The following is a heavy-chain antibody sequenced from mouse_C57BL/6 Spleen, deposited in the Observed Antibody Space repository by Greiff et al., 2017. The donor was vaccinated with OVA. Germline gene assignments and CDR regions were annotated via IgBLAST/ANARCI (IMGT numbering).Heavy chain of an antibody. V-gene: IGHV1-4*01. CDR3: SKAELGHWYYDD. J-gene: IGHJ2*01. CDR2: INPSSGYT. CDR1: GYTFTSYT. Sequence: VQLQQSGAELARPGASVKLSCKASGYTFTSYTMHWVKQRPGQGLEWIGYINPSSGYTKYNQKFKDKATLTADKSSSTAYMQLSSLTSEDSAVYSCSKAELGHWYYDDWGKGTTLTV. D-gene: IGHD4-1*01.